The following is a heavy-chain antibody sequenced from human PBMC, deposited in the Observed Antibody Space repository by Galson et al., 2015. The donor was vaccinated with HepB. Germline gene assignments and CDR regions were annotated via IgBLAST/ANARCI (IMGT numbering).Heavy chain of an antibody. Sequence: SVKVSCKASGYTFTSYGISWVRQAPGQGLEWMGWISAHNGNTNYAQKLQGRVTMTTDTSTSTAYMELRSLRSDDTAVYYCARDVQDIVVVPAARAFDYWGQGTLVTVSS. CDR1: GYTFTSYG. J-gene: IGHJ4*02. D-gene: IGHD2-2*01. V-gene: IGHV1-18*01. CDR2: ISAHNGNT. CDR3: ARDVQDIVVVPAARAFDY.